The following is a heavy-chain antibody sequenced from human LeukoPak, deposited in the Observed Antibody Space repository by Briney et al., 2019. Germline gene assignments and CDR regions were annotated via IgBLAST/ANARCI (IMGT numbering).Heavy chain of an antibody. J-gene: IGHJ4*02. CDR3: LRDAQRPRLTPDY. V-gene: IGHV1-18*01. Sequence: GALVKVSCKASGYTFNTYGISWVRQAPGQGLEWMGWISTYNGDIKYEENLQGRVTLTTDTSTSTAYMELMSLRSDDTAVYYCLRDAQRPRLTPDYWGQGTLVTVSS. D-gene: IGHD6-25*01. CDR2: ISTYNGDI. CDR1: GYTFNTYG.